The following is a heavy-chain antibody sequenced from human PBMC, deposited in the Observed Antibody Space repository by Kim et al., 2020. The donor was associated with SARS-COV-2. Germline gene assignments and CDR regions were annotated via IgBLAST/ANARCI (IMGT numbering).Heavy chain of an antibody. CDR1: GYTFTSYD. D-gene: IGHD2-21*02. CDR3: ARFNRDLHASDI. CDR2: MNPNSGNT. J-gene: IGHJ3*02. Sequence: ASVKVSCKASGYTFTSYDINWVRQAAGQGLEWMGWMNPNSGNTGYAQKFQGRLTMTRDTSISTGYMELSSLRSEDTAVYFCARFNRDLHASDIWGQGAMVTVSS. V-gene: IGHV1-8*01.